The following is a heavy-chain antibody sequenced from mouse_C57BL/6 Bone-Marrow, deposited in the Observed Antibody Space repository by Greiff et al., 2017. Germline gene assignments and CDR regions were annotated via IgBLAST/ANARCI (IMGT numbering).Heavy chain of an antibody. Sequence: EVHLVASGGGLVKPGGSLKLSCAASGFTFSSYAMSWVRQTPEKRLEWVATISDGGSYTYYPDNVKGRFTISRDNAKNNLYLQMSHLKSEDTAMYYCARDLPWFAYWGQGTLVTVSA. CDR3: ARDLPWFAY. V-gene: IGHV5-4*01. CDR2: ISDGGSYT. CDR1: GFTFSSYA. J-gene: IGHJ3*01.